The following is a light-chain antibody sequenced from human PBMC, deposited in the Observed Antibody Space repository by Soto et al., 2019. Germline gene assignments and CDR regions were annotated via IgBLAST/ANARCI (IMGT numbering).Light chain of an antibody. CDR3: QHYNSYSEA. CDR1: QTISSW. Sequence: DIRMTQYPSTLSGSVGDRVTITCLASQTISSWLAWYQQKPGKAPKLLIYKASTLKSGVPSRFSGSGSGTEFTLTISSLQPDDFATYYCQHYNSYSEAFGQGTNVDIK. CDR2: KAS. V-gene: IGKV1-5*03. J-gene: IGKJ1*01.